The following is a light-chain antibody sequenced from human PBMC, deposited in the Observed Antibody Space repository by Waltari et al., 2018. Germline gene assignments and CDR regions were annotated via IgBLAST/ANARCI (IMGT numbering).Light chain of an antibody. CDR1: QSVLYNSNNFDY. J-gene: IGKJ4*01. Sequence: DIVMTQSPDSLAVSLGERATINCRSSQSVLYNSNNFDYLAWYQKKPGQPPKRLFYWASTRESGVPDRFSGSGSGTEFTLTINSLQAEDVAIYYCQQYYSRPLTFGGGTRVEIK. V-gene: IGKV4-1*01. CDR3: QQYYSRPLT. CDR2: WAS.